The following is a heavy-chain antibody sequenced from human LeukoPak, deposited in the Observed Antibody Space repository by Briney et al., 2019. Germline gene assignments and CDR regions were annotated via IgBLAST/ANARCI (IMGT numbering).Heavy chain of an antibody. CDR2: INHSGST. D-gene: IGHD6-13*01. CDR3: AKSSTRAYFDY. CDR1: GGSFSGYY. J-gene: IGHJ4*02. V-gene: IGHV4-34*01. Sequence: SETLSLTCAVYGGSFSGYYWSWIRQPPGKGLEWIGEINHSGSTNYNPSLKSRVTISVDTSKNQFSLKLSSVTAADTAVYYCAKSSTRAYFDYWGQGTLVTVSS.